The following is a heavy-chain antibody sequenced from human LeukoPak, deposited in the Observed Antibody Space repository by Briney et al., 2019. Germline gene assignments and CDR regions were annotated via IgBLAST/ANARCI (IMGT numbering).Heavy chain of an antibody. J-gene: IGHJ4*02. D-gene: IGHD6-13*01. CDR1: GYTFTAFY. CDR2: ISPNTGDT. V-gene: IGHV1-2*02. CDR3: TRSAAISSSWSLFDY. Sequence: ASVKVSCKPSGYTFTAFYIHWVREAPGQGLEWMGWISPNTGDTKFAQKFEGGVTLTRDTSTSTAYMELNGLTSADTAAYYCTRSAAISSSWSLFDYWGQGTLVTVSP.